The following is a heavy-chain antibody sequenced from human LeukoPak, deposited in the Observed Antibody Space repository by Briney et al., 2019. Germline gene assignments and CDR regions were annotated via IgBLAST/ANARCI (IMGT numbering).Heavy chain of an antibody. CDR2: INPNSGGT. J-gene: IGHJ4*02. CDR3: ARADQLYYYDSSGYSAAPQETVDY. Sequence: GASVKVSCKASGYTFTGYYMHWVRQAPGQGLEWMGWINPNSGGTNYAQKFQGRVTMTRDTSISTAYMELSRLRSDDTAVYYCARADQLYYYDSSGYSAAPQETVDYWGQGTLVTVSS. D-gene: IGHD3-22*01. V-gene: IGHV1-2*02. CDR1: GYTFTGYY.